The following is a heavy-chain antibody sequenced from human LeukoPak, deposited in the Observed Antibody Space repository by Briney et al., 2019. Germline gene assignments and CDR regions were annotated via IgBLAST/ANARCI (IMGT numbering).Heavy chain of an antibody. J-gene: IGHJ3*02. CDR2: ISGSGGSI. V-gene: IGHV3-23*01. Sequence: PGGSLRLSCAASGFTFSSYAMSWVRQAPGKGLEWVSAISGSGGSIYYADSVKGRFTISRDNSKNTLYLQMNSLRAEDTAVYYCAKDLIAAAGTVSAFDIWGQGTMVTVSS. D-gene: IGHD6-13*01. CDR3: AKDLIAAAGTVSAFDI. CDR1: GFTFSSYA.